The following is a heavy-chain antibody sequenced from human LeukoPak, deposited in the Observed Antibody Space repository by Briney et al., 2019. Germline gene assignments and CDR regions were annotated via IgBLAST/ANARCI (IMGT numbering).Heavy chain of an antibody. CDR3: ARESRTGGKKERHY. CDR1: GFTFSSYW. CDR2: IKQDGSEK. Sequence: PGGSLRLSCAASGFTFSSYWMSWVRQAPGKGLEWVANIKQDGSEKYYVDSVKGRFTISRDNAKNSLYLQMNSLRAEDTAVYYCARESRTGGKKERHYWGQGTLVTVSS. D-gene: IGHD1-1*01. J-gene: IGHJ4*02. V-gene: IGHV3-7*01.